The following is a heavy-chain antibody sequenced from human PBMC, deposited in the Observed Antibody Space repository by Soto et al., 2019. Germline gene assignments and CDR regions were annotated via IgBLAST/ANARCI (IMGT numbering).Heavy chain of an antibody. Sequence: EVQMVESGGGFMKPGGSLRLSCAASGFTFSNAWMNWVRQAPGKGLEWVGRVKSKVDGATIDYSAPVKGRFSISRDDSKNTVYLQMNSRKIEDTAVYYCATGGLGLDYWGQGTLVTVSS. CDR2: VKSKVDGATI. CDR1: GFTFSNAW. D-gene: IGHD1-26*01. V-gene: IGHV3-15*01. J-gene: IGHJ4*02. CDR3: ATGGLGLDY.